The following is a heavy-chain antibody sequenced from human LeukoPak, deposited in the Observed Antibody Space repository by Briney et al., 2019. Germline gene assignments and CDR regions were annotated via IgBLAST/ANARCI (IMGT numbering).Heavy chain of an antibody. CDR1: GGSFSGYY. Sequence: SETLSLTCAVYGGSFSGYYWSWIRQPPGKGLEWIGEINHSGSTNYNPSLKSRVTISVDTSKNQFSLKLSSVTAADTAVYYCARALGREGDYWGQGTLVTVSS. CDR3: ARALGREGDY. CDR2: INHSGST. D-gene: IGHD3-10*01. V-gene: IGHV4-34*01. J-gene: IGHJ4*02.